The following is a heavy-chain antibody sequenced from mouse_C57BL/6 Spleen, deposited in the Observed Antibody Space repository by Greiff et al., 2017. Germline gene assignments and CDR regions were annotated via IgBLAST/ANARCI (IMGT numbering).Heavy chain of an antibody. CDR1: GFSFNTYA. CDR3: VRQDDYDGGFAY. V-gene: IGHV10-1*01. Sequence: EVMLVESGGGLVQPKGSLKLSCAASGFSFNTYAMNWVRQAPGKGLEWVARIRSKSNNYATYYADSVKDRFTISRDDSESMLYLQMNNLKTEDTAMYYCVRQDDYDGGFAYWGQGTLVTVSA. D-gene: IGHD2-4*01. J-gene: IGHJ3*01. CDR2: IRSKSNNYAT.